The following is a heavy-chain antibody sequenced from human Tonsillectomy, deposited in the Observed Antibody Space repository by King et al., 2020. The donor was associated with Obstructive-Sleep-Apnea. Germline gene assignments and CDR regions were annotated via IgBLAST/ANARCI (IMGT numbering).Heavy chain of an antibody. CDR3: AKVAIMGSSTAAHDAFDV. D-gene: IGHD2-2*01. CDR1: GFTFNNFA. Sequence: VQLVESGGGLVLPGGSLRLSCAASGFTFNNFAMGWVRQAPGKGLQWVSAISGSGGHTYYADSLRGRFTISRDNSKNTLSLQASSLRADDTALYYCAKVAIMGSSTAAHDAFDVWGQGTLVTVSS. J-gene: IGHJ3*01. V-gene: IGHV3-23*04. CDR2: ISGSGGHT.